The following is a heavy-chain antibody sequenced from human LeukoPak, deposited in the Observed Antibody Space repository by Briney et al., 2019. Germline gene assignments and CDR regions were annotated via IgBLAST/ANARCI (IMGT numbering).Heavy chain of an antibody. CDR3: APGGGYYDSSGYYDY. V-gene: IGHV3-23*01. Sequence: GGSLRLSCAASGFTFSSYAISWVRQAPGKGLEWVSAISGSGGSTSYADSVKGRFTISRDNSKNTLYLQMNSLRAEDTAVYYCAPGGGYYDSSGYYDYWGQGTLVTVSS. CDR2: ISGSGGST. J-gene: IGHJ4*02. CDR1: GFTFSSYA. D-gene: IGHD3-22*01.